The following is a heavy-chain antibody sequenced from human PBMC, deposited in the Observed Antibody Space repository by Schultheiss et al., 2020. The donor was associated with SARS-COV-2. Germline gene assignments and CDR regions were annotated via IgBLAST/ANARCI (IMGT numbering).Heavy chain of an antibody. V-gene: IGHV3-74*01. J-gene: IGHJ4*02. CDR3: ARSLGKVPAAMNDY. Sequence: GESLKISCAASGFTFSTYWMHWVRQAPGKGLVWVSHINSDGSRTNYADSVKGRFTISRDNAKNTLYLQMNSLRAEDTAVYYCARSLGKVPAAMNDYWGQGTLVTVSS. D-gene: IGHD2-2*01. CDR1: GFTFSTYW. CDR2: INSDGSRT.